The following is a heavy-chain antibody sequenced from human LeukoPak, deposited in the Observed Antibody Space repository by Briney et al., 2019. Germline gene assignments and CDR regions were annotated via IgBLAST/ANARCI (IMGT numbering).Heavy chain of an antibody. Sequence: PGGSLRLSYAASGFDFGAYEMNWVRQAPGKGLEWVAYFAGSDTTKYYADSVRGRFTISRDNAKKSLYLQMNSLRAEDTALYYCTTLGYHLDSWGQGTLVTVSS. CDR1: GFDFGAYE. V-gene: IGHV3-48*03. J-gene: IGHJ4*02. D-gene: IGHD3-22*01. CDR2: FAGSDTTK. CDR3: TTLGYHLDS.